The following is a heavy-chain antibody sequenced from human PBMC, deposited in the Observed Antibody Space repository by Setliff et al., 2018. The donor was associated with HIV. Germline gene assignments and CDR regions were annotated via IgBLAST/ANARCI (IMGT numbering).Heavy chain of an antibody. J-gene: IGHJ6*02. D-gene: IGHD6-13*01. V-gene: IGHV4-39*01. Sequence: LSLTCAVSGDSVSGPNYNWGWIRQPPGKGLEWIGTISFRGSTSYNPSLKSRVTISLDTSKSQFSLNLNSVTAADAAAYYCTGPAMAAAGPLEYYYYYGMDVWGQGTTVTVSS. CDR1: GDSVSGPNYN. CDR2: ISFRGST. CDR3: TGPAMAAAGPLEYYYYYGMDV.